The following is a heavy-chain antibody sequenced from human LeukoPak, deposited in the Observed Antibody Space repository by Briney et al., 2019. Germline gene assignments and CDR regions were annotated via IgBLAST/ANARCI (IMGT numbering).Heavy chain of an antibody. V-gene: IGHV1-2*02. CDR1: GYTFTGYY. CDR3: ARGDSSGYPMAFDI. Sequence: GASVKVSCKASGYTFTGYYMHWVRQAPGQGLEWMGWINPNSGGTNYAQKFQGRVTMTRDTSISTAYMELSRLRSDDTAVYYCARGDSSGYPMAFDIWDQGTMVTVSS. D-gene: IGHD3-22*01. J-gene: IGHJ3*02. CDR2: INPNSGGT.